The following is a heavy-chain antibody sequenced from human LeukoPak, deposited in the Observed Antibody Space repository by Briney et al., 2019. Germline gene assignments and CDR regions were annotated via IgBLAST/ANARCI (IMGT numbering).Heavy chain of an antibody. J-gene: IGHJ3*02. CDR2: IYSGGST. CDR3: ARLGFGELLSAFDI. V-gene: IGHV4-4*07. D-gene: IGHD3-10*01. CDR1: GGSISSYY. Sequence: SETLSLTCTVSGGSISSYYWSWIRQPAGKGLEWIGRIYSGGSTNYNPSLKSRVTMSVDSSNNQFSLKLCSVTDADTAVYYCARLGFGELLSAFDIWGQGTMVTVSS.